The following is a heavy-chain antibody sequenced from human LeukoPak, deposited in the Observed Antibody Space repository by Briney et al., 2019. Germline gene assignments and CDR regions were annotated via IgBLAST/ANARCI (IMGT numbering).Heavy chain of an antibody. CDR1: GFTFSSYW. CDR3: VGVQKGFDY. J-gene: IGHJ4*02. D-gene: IGHD3-3*01. V-gene: IGHV3-74*01. CDR2: INSNASRT. Sequence: GGSLRLSCAASGFTFSSYWMHWVRQAPGKGLVWVSRINSNASRTTYADSVKGRFTISRDNAKNTLYLQMNSRRAEETAVYYCVGVQKGFDYWGQGTLLTLSS.